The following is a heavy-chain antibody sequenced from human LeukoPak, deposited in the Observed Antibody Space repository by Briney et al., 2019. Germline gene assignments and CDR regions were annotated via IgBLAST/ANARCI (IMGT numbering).Heavy chain of an antibody. J-gene: IGHJ3*02. V-gene: IGHV3-7*01. CDR3: ARAGFKDAFDI. Sequence: PGGSLRLSCAASGFTFSSYWMSWVRQAPGKGLEWVANIKQDGSEKYYVDSVKGRFTISRDNAKNSLYLQMNSLRAEDTAAYYCARAGFKDAFDIWGQGTMVTVSS. CDR2: IKQDGSEK. CDR1: GFTFSSYW. D-gene: IGHD7-27*01.